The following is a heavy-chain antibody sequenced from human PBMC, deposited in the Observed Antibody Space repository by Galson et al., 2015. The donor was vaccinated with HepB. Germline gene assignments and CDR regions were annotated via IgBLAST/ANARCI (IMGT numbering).Heavy chain of an antibody. CDR1: GYDFNKYG. Sequence: SVKVSCKASGYDFNKYGLSWVRQAPGQRPEWMGWVGGYDGSANYSPKFQGRVTMTTQTSTGTACMEMRSLGSDDPAVYYCARDSRLELHLNNYYSYGMDVWGQGTAIIVS. D-gene: IGHD1-7*01. J-gene: IGHJ6*02. CDR3: ARDSRLELHLNNYYSYGMDV. CDR2: VGGYDGSA. V-gene: IGHV1-18*01.